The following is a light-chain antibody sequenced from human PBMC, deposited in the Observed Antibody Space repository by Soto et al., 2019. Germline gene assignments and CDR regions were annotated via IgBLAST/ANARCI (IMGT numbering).Light chain of an antibody. J-gene: IGKJ1*01. CDR1: QAISIY. CDR2: AAS. Sequence: DIQMTQSPSSLSTSVGDRVTITCRASQAISIYLAWYQQKPGKVPKLLIYAASPLQSGVPSRFSGSGSGTDFTLTISSLQPEDVATYYCQKYNSAPPTFGQGTKVEIK. V-gene: IGKV1-27*01. CDR3: QKYNSAPPT.